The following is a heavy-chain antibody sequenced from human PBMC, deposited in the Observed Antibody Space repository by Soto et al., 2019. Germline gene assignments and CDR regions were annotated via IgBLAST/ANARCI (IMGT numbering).Heavy chain of an antibody. CDR1: GGSFSGYY. CDR3: ARGRSARITMVRGVYNWFDP. CDR2: INHSGST. Sequence: PSETLSLTCAVYGGSFSGYYWSWIRQPPGKGLEWIGEINHSGSTNYNPSLKSRVTISVDTSKNQFSLKLSSVTAADTAVDYCARGRSARITMVRGVYNWFDPWGQGTLVTVSS. D-gene: IGHD3-10*01. J-gene: IGHJ5*02. V-gene: IGHV4-34*01.